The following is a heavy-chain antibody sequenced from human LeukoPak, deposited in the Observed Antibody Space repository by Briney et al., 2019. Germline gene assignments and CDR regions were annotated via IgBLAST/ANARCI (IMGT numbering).Heavy chain of an antibody. CDR1: GYTFTSYG. V-gene: IGHV1-46*01. CDR2: INPSGGST. D-gene: IGHD6-13*01. CDR3: ARATYSSSWYGGFDY. J-gene: IGHJ4*02. Sequence: ASVKVSCKASGYTFTSYGISWVRQAPGQGLEWMGIINPSGGSTSYAQKFQGRVTMTRDMSTSTVYMELSSLRSEDTAVYYCARATYSSSWYGGFDYWGQGTLVTVSS.